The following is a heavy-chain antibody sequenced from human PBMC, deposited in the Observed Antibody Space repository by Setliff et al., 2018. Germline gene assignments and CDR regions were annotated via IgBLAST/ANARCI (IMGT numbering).Heavy chain of an antibody. J-gene: IGHJ4*02. CDR2: IFYSGST. CDR3: ARHRRDSSGNYFVGLYYFDY. V-gene: IGHV4-61*05. CDR1: GDSISRSTYY. D-gene: IGHD3-22*01. Sequence: PSETLSLTCTVSGDSISRSTYYWGWIRQSPGKGLEWIGYIFYSGSTNYNPSLKSRVSISLDTSKSQFSLRLSSLTAADTAVYYCARHRRDSSGNYFVGLYYFDYWGQGTPVTVSS.